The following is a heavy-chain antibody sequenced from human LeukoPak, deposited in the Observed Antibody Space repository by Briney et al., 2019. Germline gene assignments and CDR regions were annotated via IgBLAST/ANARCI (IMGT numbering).Heavy chain of an antibody. V-gene: IGHV3-74*01. CDR3: ARVPRPKGYNRAFDI. Sequence: GGSLRLSCAASGFTFSSYWMHWVRQAPGKGLVWASRINSDGSSTSYADSVKGRFTISRDNAKNTLYLQMNSLRAEDTAVYYCARVPRPKGYNRAFDIWGQGTMVTVSS. J-gene: IGHJ3*02. CDR2: INSDGSST. D-gene: IGHD5-18*01. CDR1: GFTFSSYW.